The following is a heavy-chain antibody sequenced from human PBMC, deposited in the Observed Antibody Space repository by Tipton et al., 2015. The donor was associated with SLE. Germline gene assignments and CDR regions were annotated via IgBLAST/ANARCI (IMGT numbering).Heavy chain of an antibody. J-gene: IGHJ4*02. CDR2: IYYSGST. CDR1: GGSISSYY. D-gene: IGHD7-27*01. CDR3: ARGGLGSDLRGSIYFGS. Sequence: TLSLTCTVSGGSISSYYWSWIRQPPGKGLEWIGYIYYSGSTNYNPSLKSRVTMSADTTKNQLSLNLSSVTAADTAVYFCARGGLGSDLRGSIYFGSWGQGTLVTVSS. V-gene: IGHV4-59*12.